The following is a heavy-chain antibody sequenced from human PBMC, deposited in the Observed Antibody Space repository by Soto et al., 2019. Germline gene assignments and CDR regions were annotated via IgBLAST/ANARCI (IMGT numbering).Heavy chain of an antibody. CDR2: INPRRST. V-gene: IGHV4-34*01. D-gene: IGHD2-2*01. Sequence: SETLSLTCAVYGGSFRGYYWTWIRQPPGKGLECIGEINPRRSTNYNPSIKSRVNISVDTSKNQFSLKLSSVTAADTAVYYCARVWDIVVVPAAKSNYYMDVWGKGTTVT. CDR3: ARVWDIVVVPAAKSNYYMDV. J-gene: IGHJ6*03. CDR1: GGSFRGYY.